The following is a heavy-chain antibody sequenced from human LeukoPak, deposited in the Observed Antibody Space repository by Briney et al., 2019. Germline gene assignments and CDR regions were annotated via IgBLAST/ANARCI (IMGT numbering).Heavy chain of an antibody. D-gene: IGHD5-24*01. Sequence: SETLSLTCTVSGGSISSGSYYWNWLRQPAGKGLEWIGRIHTSGTTNYNPSLKSRVTISVNTSKNQFSLKLSSVTATDTAVYYCAREKRWLQSLDYWGQGTLVTVSS. CDR3: AREKRWLQSLDY. J-gene: IGHJ4*02. V-gene: IGHV4-61*02. CDR2: IHTSGTT. CDR1: GGSISSGSYY.